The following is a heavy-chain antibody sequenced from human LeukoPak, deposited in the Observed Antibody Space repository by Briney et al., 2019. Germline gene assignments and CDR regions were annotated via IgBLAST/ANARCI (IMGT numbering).Heavy chain of an antibody. D-gene: IGHD6-13*01. CDR3: ARGQRAAASFDY. CDR1: GLTVSSNY. Sequence: PGGSLRLSCAASGLTVSSNYMSWVRQAPGKGLEWVSLIYPGGSTYYADSVKGRFTISRDNSKNTLYLQMNSLRADDTAVYYCARGQRAAASFDYWGQGTLVTVSS. J-gene: IGHJ4*02. CDR2: IYPGGST. V-gene: IGHV3-66*01.